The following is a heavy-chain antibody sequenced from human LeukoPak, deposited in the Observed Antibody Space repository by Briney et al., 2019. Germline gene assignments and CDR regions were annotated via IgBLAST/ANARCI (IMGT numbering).Heavy chain of an antibody. J-gene: IGHJ4*02. CDR2: ISGSGDST. D-gene: IGHD3-22*01. CDR1: GFTFSSYA. Sequence: RGSLRLSCAGSGFTFSSYAMSWVRQAPGKGLEWVSAISGSGDSTFYADSVKGRFSVSRDNSENTLYLQMSSLRAEDTALYYCARGYDSSGYYTEFGYWGQGTLVTVSS. V-gene: IGHV3-23*01. CDR3: ARGYDSSGYYTEFGY.